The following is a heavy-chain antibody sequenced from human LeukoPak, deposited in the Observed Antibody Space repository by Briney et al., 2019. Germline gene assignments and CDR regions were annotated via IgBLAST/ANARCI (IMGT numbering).Heavy chain of an antibody. V-gene: IGHV3-23*01. Sequence: PGGSLRLSCAASGFTFSTYAMSWVRQTPERGLEWVSAISDTSGNTFYADSVKGRFTISRDNSKNTLYLQMNSLRAEDTAIYYCAKGRTNDYSGQGTLVTVSS. D-gene: IGHD1/OR15-1a*01. CDR1: GFTFSTYA. CDR3: AKGRTNDY. J-gene: IGHJ4*02. CDR2: ISDTSGNT.